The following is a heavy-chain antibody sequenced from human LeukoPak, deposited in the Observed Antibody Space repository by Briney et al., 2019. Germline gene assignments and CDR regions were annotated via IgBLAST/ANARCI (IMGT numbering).Heavy chain of an antibody. V-gene: IGHV4-34*01. CDR2: INHSGST. CDR1: GGSFSGYY. D-gene: IGHD6-13*01. Sequence: SETLSLTCAVYGGSFSGYYWSWIRQPPGKGLEWIGEINHSGSTNYNPSLKSRVTISVDTSKNQFSLKLSSVTAADTAVYYCARPRAALLIDAFDIWGQGTMVTVSS. CDR3: ARPRAALLIDAFDI. J-gene: IGHJ3*02.